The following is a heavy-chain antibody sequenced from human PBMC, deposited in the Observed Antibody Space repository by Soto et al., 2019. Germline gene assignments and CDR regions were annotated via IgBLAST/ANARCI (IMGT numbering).Heavy chain of an antibody. CDR1: GFTFSSYA. CDR3: AKRPYCSGGSCYYFDY. Sequence: GGSLRLSCAASGFTFSSYAMSWVRQAPGKGLEWVSAISGSGGSTYYADSVKGRFTISRDNSKNTLYLQMNSLRAEDTAVYYCAKRPYCSGGSCYYFDYWGQGTLVTVSS. CDR2: ISGSGGST. J-gene: IGHJ4*02. D-gene: IGHD2-15*01. V-gene: IGHV3-23*01.